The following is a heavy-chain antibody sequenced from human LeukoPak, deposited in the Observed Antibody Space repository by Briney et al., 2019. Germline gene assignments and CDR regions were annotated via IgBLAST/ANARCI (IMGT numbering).Heavy chain of an antibody. CDR1: GYTFTSYG. D-gene: IGHD3-3*01. CDR2: ISAYNGNT. Sequence: GASVKVSRKASGYTFTSYGISWVRQAPGQGLEWMGWISAYNGNTNYAQKLQGRVTMTTDTSTSTAYMELRSLRSDDTAVYYCARRDDFWSGYYGVDYWGQGTLVTVSS. CDR3: ARRDDFWSGYYGVDY. V-gene: IGHV1-18*01. J-gene: IGHJ4*02.